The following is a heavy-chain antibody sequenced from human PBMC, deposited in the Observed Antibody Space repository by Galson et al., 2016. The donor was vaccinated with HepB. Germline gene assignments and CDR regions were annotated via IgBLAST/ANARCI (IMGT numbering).Heavy chain of an antibody. CDR1: GFTVSRSY. J-gene: IGHJ3*02. V-gene: IGHV3-66*01. D-gene: IGHD6-25*01. Sequence: SLRLSCAASGFTVSRSYMSWVRQAPGKGLQWVSVIYSGGTTYYGDSVEGRFTISRDTSENTLFLQMNSLRAEDTAVYYCAKEGVSGAFDIWGQGTLVTVSS. CDR2: IYSGGTT. CDR3: AKEGVSGAFDI.